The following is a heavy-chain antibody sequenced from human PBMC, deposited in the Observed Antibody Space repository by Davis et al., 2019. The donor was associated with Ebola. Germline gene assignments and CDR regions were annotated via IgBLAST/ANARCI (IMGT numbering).Heavy chain of an antibody. J-gene: IGHJ4*02. CDR2: IQYDGGDE. CDR3: AKDLGLTSGYYTLDY. D-gene: IGHD3-22*01. CDR1: GFTFSSYT. V-gene: IGHV3-30*02. Sequence: GESLKISCVASGFTFSSYTMNWVRQAPGKGLEWVTFIQYDGGDEYYGDSVKGRFTIFRDNSKNTLYLQMNTLRAEDTAVYYCAKDLGLTSGYYTLDYWGQGTLVTVSS.